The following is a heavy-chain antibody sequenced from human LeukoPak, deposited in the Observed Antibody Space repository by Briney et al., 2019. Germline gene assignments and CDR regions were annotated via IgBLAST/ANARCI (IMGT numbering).Heavy chain of an antibody. CDR3: AYRTRSGYSSSWHQMGDY. V-gene: IGHV1-69*05. J-gene: IGHJ4*02. CDR1: GGTFNRYT. Sequence: SVKVSCKASGGTFNRYTISWVRQAPGQGLEWMGGISPIFGTPNYAQKFQGRVTITTDESTSTAYMELSSLRSEDTAVYYCAYRTRSGYSSSWHQMGDYWGQGTLVTVSS. D-gene: IGHD6-13*01. CDR2: ISPIFGTP.